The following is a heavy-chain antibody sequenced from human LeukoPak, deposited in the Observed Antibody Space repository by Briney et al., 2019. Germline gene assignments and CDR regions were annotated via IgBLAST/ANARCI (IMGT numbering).Heavy chain of an antibody. CDR1: GFTSSSYW. CDR2: IKQDGSEK. J-gene: IGHJ4*02. D-gene: IGHD6-13*01. CDR3: ARELGIAAAGTTGFDY. Sequence: GGSLRLSCAASGFTSSSYWMSWVRQAPGKGLEWVANIKQDGSEKYYVDSVKGRFTISRDNAKNSLYLQMNSLRAEDTAVYYCARELGIAAAGTTGFDYWGQGTLVTVSS. V-gene: IGHV3-7*03.